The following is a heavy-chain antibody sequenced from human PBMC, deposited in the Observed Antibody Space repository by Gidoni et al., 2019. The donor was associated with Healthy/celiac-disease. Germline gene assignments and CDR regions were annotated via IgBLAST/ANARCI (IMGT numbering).Heavy chain of an antibody. Sequence: QLQLQESGPGLVKPSETLSLTCTVSGGSISSSSYYWGWIRQPPGKGLEWIGSIYYSGSTYYNPSLKSRVTISVDTSTNQFSLKLSSVTAADTAVYYCARRGYSGYDTYFDYWGQGTLVTVSP. CDR1: GGSISSSSYY. D-gene: IGHD5-12*01. J-gene: IGHJ4*02. CDR2: IYYSGST. V-gene: IGHV4-39*01. CDR3: ARRGYSGYDTYFDY.